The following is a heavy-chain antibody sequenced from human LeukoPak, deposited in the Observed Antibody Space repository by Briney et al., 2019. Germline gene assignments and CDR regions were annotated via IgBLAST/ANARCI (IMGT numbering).Heavy chain of an antibody. Sequence: PSETLSLTCAVYGGSFSGYYWSWIRQPPGKGLEWIGEINHSGSTNYNPSLKSRVTISVDTSKNQFSLKLSSVTAADTAVYYCAGRGSWYSFDYWGQGTLVTVSS. D-gene: IGHD6-13*01. CDR1: GGSFSGYY. J-gene: IGHJ4*02. CDR2: INHSGST. CDR3: AGRGSWYSFDY. V-gene: IGHV4-34*01.